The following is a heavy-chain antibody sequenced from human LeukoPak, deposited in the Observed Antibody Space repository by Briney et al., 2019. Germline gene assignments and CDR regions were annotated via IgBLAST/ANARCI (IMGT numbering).Heavy chain of an antibody. D-gene: IGHD6-25*01. CDR2: IKSKTHGGTT. CDR1: GFTFTSAW. J-gene: IGHJ4*02. V-gene: IGHV3-15*01. Sequence: GGSLRLSCAASGFTFTSAWMSWVRQAPGKGLEWVGRIKSKTHGGTTDYAAPVKGRFTISRDDSRNSLYLHMTSLKIEDSAVYFCTNAGYSSEWPFNDWGQGTLVTVSS. CDR3: TNAGYSSEWPFND.